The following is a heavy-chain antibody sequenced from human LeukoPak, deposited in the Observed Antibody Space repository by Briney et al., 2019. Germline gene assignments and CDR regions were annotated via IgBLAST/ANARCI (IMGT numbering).Heavy chain of an antibody. CDR3: ARTRAYGSGSYYNTYYFDY. V-gene: IGHV3-11*06. J-gene: IGHJ4*02. CDR2: ISSSSSYT. D-gene: IGHD3-10*01. CDR1: GFTFSDYY. Sequence: GGSLRLSCAASGFTFSDYYMSWIRQAPGKGLEWVSYISSSSSYTNYADSVKGRFTISRDNAKNSLYLQMNSLRAEDTAVYYCARTRAYGSGSYYNTYYFDYWGQGTLVTVSS.